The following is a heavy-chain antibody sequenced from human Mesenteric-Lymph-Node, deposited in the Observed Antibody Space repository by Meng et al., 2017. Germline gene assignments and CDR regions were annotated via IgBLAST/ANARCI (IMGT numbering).Heavy chain of an antibody. D-gene: IGHD1-26*01. Sequence: GSLRLSCTVSGGSITTYYWNWIRQPAGKGLEWIGRIYTGGNTNYNPSLQSRVTMSVDTSKTQFSLRLTSVTAADTAVYFCATSENSIEFIYWGQGRLVTVSS. J-gene: IGHJ4*02. CDR1: GGSITTYY. V-gene: IGHV4-4*07. CDR2: IYTGGNT. CDR3: ATSENSIEFIY.